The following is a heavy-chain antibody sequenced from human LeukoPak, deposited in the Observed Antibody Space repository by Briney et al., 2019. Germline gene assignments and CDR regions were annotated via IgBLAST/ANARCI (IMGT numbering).Heavy chain of an antibody. J-gene: IGHJ5*02. Sequence: ASVKVSFKASGYTFSNYGINWVRQAPGQGLEWMGWISGYNGNTNYAQKLQGRVTMTTDTSTSTAYMELRSLRSDDTAVYYCARDPVTMVRGVIGWFDPWGQGTLVTVSS. CDR3: ARDPVTMVRGVIGWFDP. CDR1: GYTFSNYG. CDR2: ISGYNGNT. D-gene: IGHD3-10*01. V-gene: IGHV1-18*01.